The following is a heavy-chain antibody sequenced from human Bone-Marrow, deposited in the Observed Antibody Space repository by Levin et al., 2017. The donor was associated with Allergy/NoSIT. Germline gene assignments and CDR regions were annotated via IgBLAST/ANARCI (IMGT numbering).Heavy chain of an antibody. CDR2: IRSKANNYAT. D-gene: IGHD2-21*02. CDR1: GFTFSGSA. Sequence: GGSLRLSCAASGFTFSGSAIHWVRQASGKGLEWVGRIRSKANNYATAFAASVKGRFTISRDDSKNTAYLQMNSLKTDDTAVYYCTRLGCGGDDCYLQNYFDYWGQGTLVTVSS. CDR3: TRLGCGGDDCYLQNYFDY. V-gene: IGHV3-73*01. J-gene: IGHJ4*02.